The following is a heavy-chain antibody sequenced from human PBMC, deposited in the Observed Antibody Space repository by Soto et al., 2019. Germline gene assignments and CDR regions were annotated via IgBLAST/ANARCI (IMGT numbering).Heavy chain of an antibody. CDR2: IIPIFGTA. Sequence: SVKVSCKASGGTFSSYAISWVRQAPGQGLEWMGGIIPIFGTANYAQKFQGRVTITADESTSTAYMELSSLRSEDTAVYYCARGEVYGDYGGGDYWGQGTLVTVSS. CDR1: GGTFSSYA. CDR3: ARGEVYGDYGGGDY. J-gene: IGHJ4*02. D-gene: IGHD4-17*01. V-gene: IGHV1-69*13.